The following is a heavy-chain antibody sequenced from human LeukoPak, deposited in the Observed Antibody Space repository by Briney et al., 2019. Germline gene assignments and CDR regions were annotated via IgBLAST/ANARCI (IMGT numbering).Heavy chain of an antibody. Sequence: GRSLRLSCTASEFTVSRNYMLWVRQAPGKGLEWVSLIFSNGDTHYADSVKGRFTISRDTSKNTVSLQMNSLRVEDTAMYYCTRDQMNYWGQGTLVTVSS. J-gene: IGHJ4*02. CDR1: EFTVSRNY. CDR2: IFSNGDT. V-gene: IGHV3-53*01. D-gene: IGHD5-24*01. CDR3: TRDQMNY.